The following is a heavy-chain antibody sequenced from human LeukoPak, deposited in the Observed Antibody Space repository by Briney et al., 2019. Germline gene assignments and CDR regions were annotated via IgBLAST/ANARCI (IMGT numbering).Heavy chain of an antibody. V-gene: IGHV4-59*01. J-gene: IGHJ4*02. CDR1: GFTFSDNY. Sequence: GSLRLSCAASGFTFSDNYMTWVRQAPGKGLEWIGYIYYSGSTNYNPSLKSRLTISVDTSKNQFSLKLSSVTAADTAVYYCARGPRISLVRGALELDYWGQGTLVTVSS. CDR3: ARGPRISLVRGALELDY. D-gene: IGHD3-10*01. CDR2: IYYSGST.